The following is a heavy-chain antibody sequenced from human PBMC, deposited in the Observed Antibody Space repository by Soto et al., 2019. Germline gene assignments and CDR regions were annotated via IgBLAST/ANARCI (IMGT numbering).Heavy chain of an antibody. CDR3: ARGGDGSGSESVFDI. CDR2: TIPILDIT. CDR1: GGTFSTYP. D-gene: IGHD3-22*01. J-gene: IGHJ3*02. Sequence: QVQLVQSGAVVKKPGSSMKVSCKTSGGTFSTYPITWVRQAPGQGLEWMGRTIPILDITDYAQKFQGRVTITADKSTTTAYMELSSLKFEHTAVYYCARGGDGSGSESVFDIWGQGTMVTVSS. V-gene: IGHV1-69*02.